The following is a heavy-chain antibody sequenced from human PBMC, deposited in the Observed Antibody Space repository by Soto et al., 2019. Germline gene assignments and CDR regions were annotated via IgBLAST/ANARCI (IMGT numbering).Heavy chain of an antibody. D-gene: IGHD6-19*01. Sequence: SETLSLTGSVSGGCVSSGSSYWSWIRQPPGKGLEWIGFIYNSETFNYNPSLKSRVTLSVDTSKHQFSLKLSSVTAADTAVYSCARVPLRYSSSHNFDSRGQGALVTVS. CDR3: ARVPLRYSSSHNFDS. V-gene: IGHV4-61*01. CDR1: GGCVSSGSSY. CDR2: IYNSETF. J-gene: IGHJ4*02.